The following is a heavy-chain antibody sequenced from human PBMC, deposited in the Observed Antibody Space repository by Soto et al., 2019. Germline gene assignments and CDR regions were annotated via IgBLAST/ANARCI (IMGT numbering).Heavy chain of an antibody. CDR3: ARDPGYSGFDFDY. CDR2: IWYDGSKK. D-gene: IGHD5-12*01. V-gene: IGHV3-33*01. J-gene: IGHJ4*02. CDR1: GFTFSSHA. Sequence: QVQLVESGGGVVQPGRSLRLSCAASGFTFSSHAMHWVRQAPGKGLEWVAVIWYDGSKKYYADSVKGRFTVARDDSKNTLSLQINSLRVEYTAVYYCARDPGYSGFDFDYWGQGTLVTVSS.